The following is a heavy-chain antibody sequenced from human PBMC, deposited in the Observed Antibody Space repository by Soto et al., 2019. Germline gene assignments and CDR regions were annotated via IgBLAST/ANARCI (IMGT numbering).Heavy chain of an antibody. CDR3: ARGYNNYGAVLLF. D-gene: IGHD4-4*01. V-gene: IGHV3-74*01. CDR1: GFTVSSNW. J-gene: IGHJ4*02. CDR2: ISSDGSTT. Sequence: GGSLRLSCAASGFTVSSNWMHWVRQAPGRGLVWVSRISSDGSTTNYADSVKGRFTISRDNAKSTLYLQMNSLRAEDTAVYYCARGYNNYGAVLLFWGQGALVTVSS.